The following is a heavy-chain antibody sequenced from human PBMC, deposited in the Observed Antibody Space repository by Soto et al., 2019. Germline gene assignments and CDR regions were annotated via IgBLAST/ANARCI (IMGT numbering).Heavy chain of an antibody. Sequence: GGSLRLSCAASGFTFSSYGMHWVRQAPGKGLEWVAVISYDGSNKYYADSVKGRFTISRDNSKNTLYLQMNSLRAEDTAVYYCAKDSGGVGASSDYWGQGTLVTVSS. CDR1: GFTFSSYG. CDR3: AKDSGGVGASSDY. D-gene: IGHD1-26*01. CDR2: ISYDGSNK. J-gene: IGHJ4*02. V-gene: IGHV3-30*18.